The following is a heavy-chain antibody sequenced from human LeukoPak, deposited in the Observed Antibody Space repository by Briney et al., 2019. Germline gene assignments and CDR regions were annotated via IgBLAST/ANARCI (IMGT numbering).Heavy chain of an antibody. CDR3: ARDWYSGSNWFDP. V-gene: IGHV1-2*02. J-gene: IGHJ5*02. CDR2: INPNSGGT. CDR1: GYTFTGYY. D-gene: IGHD1-26*01. Sequence: ASVKVSCKASGYTFTGYYMHWVRQAPGQGLEWMGWINPNSGGTNYAQKFQGRVTMTRDTSISTAYMELSRLRSDDTAVYYCARDWYSGSNWFDPWGQGTLVTVSS.